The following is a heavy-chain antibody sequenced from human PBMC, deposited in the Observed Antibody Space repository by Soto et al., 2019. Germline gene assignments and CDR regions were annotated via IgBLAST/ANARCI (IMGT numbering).Heavy chain of an antibody. CDR2: INHSGST. Sequence: PSETLSLTCAVYGGSFSGYYWSWIRQPPGKGLEWIGEINHSGSTNYNPSLKSRVTISVDTSKNQFSLKLSSVTAADTAVYYCAVTGYSSSWSDAFDIWGQGTMVTVSS. CDR3: AVTGYSSSWSDAFDI. CDR1: GGSFSGYY. D-gene: IGHD6-13*01. J-gene: IGHJ3*02. V-gene: IGHV4-34*01.